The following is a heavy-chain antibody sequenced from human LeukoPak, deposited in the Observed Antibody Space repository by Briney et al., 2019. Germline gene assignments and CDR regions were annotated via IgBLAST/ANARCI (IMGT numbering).Heavy chain of an antibody. CDR1: GYTFTSYY. CDR3: ARETAVAGGFDY. Sequence: ASVKVSCKASGYTFTSYYMHWVRQAPGQGLEWMGIINPSGGSTSYAQKFQGRVTMTRDTSTSTVYMELSSLRSEDTAAYYCARETAVAGGFDYWGQGTLVTVSS. D-gene: IGHD6-19*01. V-gene: IGHV1-46*03. CDR2: INPSGGST. J-gene: IGHJ4*02.